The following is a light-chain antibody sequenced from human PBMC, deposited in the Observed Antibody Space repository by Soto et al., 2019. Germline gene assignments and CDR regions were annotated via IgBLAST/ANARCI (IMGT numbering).Light chain of an antibody. V-gene: IGKV1-12*01. Sequence: DIQIPQSPSSVSASVGDRVTVTCRASQNVSTWLTWYQQTQGKAPNLLVYGASTLQRGVPSSFSGSGSGTEFTLTISSLQPEDFAICFCQQGSRFPFTFGPGTRVDFK. CDR2: GAS. CDR1: QNVSTW. J-gene: IGKJ3*01. CDR3: QQGSRFPFT.